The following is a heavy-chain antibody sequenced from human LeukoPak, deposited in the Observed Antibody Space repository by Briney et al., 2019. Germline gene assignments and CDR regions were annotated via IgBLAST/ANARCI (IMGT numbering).Heavy chain of an antibody. CDR2: ISGSGGST. Sequence: PGGSLRLSCAASVFTFSSYAMSWVRQAPGKGLEWVSAISGSGGSTYYADSVKGRFTISRDNSKNTLYLQINSLRAEDTAVYYCAKSSNWIFDYWGQGTLVTVSS. J-gene: IGHJ4*02. D-gene: IGHD6-13*01. CDR3: AKSSNWIFDY. V-gene: IGHV3-23*01. CDR1: VFTFSSYA.